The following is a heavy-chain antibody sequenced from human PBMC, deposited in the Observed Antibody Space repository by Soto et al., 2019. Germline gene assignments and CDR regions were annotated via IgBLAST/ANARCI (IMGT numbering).Heavy chain of an antibody. CDR3: ARRYGYYFDY. Sequence: SETLSLTCTVSGGSISSSSYYWGWIRQPPGKALEWIGHTYHSGNPYYNPSLKSRVTISVDTSKNQLSLKLSSVTAADTAVYYCARRYGYYFDYWGQGTLVTVSS. CDR1: GGSISSSSYY. CDR2: TYHSGNP. V-gene: IGHV4-39*07. D-gene: IGHD3-9*01. J-gene: IGHJ4*02.